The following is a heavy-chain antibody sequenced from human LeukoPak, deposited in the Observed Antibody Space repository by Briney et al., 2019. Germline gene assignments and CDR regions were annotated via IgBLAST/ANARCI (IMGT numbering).Heavy chain of an antibody. D-gene: IGHD1-26*01. CDR3: ARERIGVGATFDY. V-gene: IGHV1-8*01. CDR1: GYTFTSYD. CDR2: MNPNSGNT. J-gene: IGHJ4*02. Sequence: ASVKVSCKASGYTFTSYDINWVRQATGQGLEWMGWMNPNSGNTGYAQKFQGRVTMTRNTSISTAYMELRSLRSDDTAVYYCARERIGVGATFDYWGQGTLVTVSS.